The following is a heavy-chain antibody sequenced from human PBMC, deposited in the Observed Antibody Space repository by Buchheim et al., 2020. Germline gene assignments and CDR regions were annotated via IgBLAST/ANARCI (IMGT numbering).Heavy chain of an antibody. Sequence: QVQLQESGPGLVKPSETLSLTCTVSGGSISSYYWSWIRQPPGKGLEWIGYIYYSGSTNYNPSLKSRVTISVDTSKNQFSLKLSSVTAADTAVYYCARALPGGKWPFDYWGQGTL. CDR1: GGSISSYY. J-gene: IGHJ4*02. V-gene: IGHV4-59*01. CDR3: ARALPGGKWPFDY. CDR2: IYYSGST. D-gene: IGHD4-23*01.